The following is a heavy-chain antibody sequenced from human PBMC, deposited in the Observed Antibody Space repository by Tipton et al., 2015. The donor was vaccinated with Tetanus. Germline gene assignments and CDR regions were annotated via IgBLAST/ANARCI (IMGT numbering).Heavy chain of an antibody. CDR3: ARGTDAYKCGNY. V-gene: IGHV4-39*07. CDR1: GGSVSSESYY. CDR2: IYYGGNT. J-gene: IGHJ4*01. Sequence: TLSLTCTVSGGSVSSESYYWAWIRQTPGKGLEWIGSIYYGGNTYYNPSLKSRVIISEDTSKNQFSLKLNSVTATDSALYFCARGTDAYKCGNYWGQGTLVTVSS. D-gene: IGHD5-24*01.